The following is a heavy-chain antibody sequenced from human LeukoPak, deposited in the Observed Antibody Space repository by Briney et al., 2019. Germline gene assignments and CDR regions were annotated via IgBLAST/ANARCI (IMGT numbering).Heavy chain of an antibody. CDR1: GGSISSGGYY. D-gene: IGHD3-22*01. CDR2: IYYSGST. V-gene: IGHV4-31*03. CDR3: ARVKIDYYDSSGPWGGAFDI. J-gene: IGHJ3*02. Sequence: SETLSLTCTVSGGSISSGGYYWSWIRQHPGKGLEWIGYIYYSGSTYYNPSLKSRVTISVDTSKNQFSLKLSSVTAADTAVYYCARVKIDYYDSSGPWGGAFDIWGQGTMVTVSS.